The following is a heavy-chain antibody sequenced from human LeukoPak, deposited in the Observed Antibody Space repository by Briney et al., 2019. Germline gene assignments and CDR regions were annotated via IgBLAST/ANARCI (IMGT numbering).Heavy chain of an antibody. D-gene: IGHD3-10*01. CDR1: GFTFSSYE. J-gene: IGHJ5*02. Sequence: GGSLRLSCAASGFTFSSYEMNWVRQAPGKGLEWVSYISSSGSTIYYADSVKGRFTISRDNAKNSLYLQMNSLRAEDTALYYCAKGVQYGRFDPWGQGTLVTVSS. V-gene: IGHV3-48*03. CDR2: ISSSGSTI. CDR3: AKGVQYGRFDP.